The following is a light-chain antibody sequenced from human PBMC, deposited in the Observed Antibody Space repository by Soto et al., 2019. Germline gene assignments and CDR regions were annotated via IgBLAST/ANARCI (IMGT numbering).Light chain of an antibody. J-gene: IGKJ1*01. V-gene: IGKV1-33*01. CDR1: EDVDDF. CDR3: QQYHRLPPT. CDR2: DAS. Sequence: DIQMTQSPSSLSASVGDSVTITCQASEDVDDFLNWYQQKPGRAPTLLIFDASNLETGVPSRFIGRGSGTEYTFTINNLQPEDFATYYCQQYHRLPPTFGQGTKVEIK.